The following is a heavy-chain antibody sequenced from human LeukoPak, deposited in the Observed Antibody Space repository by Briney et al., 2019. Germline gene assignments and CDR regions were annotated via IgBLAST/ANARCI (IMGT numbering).Heavy chain of an antibody. CDR3: ATGRVGATPPFDY. J-gene: IGHJ4*02. CDR2: ISWNSGSI. D-gene: IGHD1-26*01. V-gene: IGHV3-9*01. Sequence: QPGRSLRLSCAASGFTFDDYAMHWVRQAPGKGLEWGSGISWNSGSIGYADSVKGRFTISRDNAKNSLYLQMNSLRAEDTALYYCATGRVGATPPFDYWGKGTLVTVS. CDR1: GFTFDDYA.